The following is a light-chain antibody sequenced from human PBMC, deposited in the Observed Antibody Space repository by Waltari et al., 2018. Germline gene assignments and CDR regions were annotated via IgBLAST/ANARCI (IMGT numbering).Light chain of an antibody. J-gene: IGLJ3*02. CDR3: CSLVGKQNLM. V-gene: IGLV2-23*01. CDR2: EGS. Sequence: QSALTQPASVSGSPGQSITISCTGSSSDIGRYNLVSWYRHHPGKAPKLIIYEGSQRPSRIHVRFSGSKSGNRASLTISGLQAEDEGDYYCCSLVGKQNLMFGGGTKLTVL. CDR1: SSDIGRYNL.